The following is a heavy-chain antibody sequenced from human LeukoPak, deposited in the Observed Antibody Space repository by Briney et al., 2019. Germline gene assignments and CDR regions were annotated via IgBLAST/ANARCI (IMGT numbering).Heavy chain of an antibody. CDR1: GFTFSEYA. CDR2: ISSSGSTK. Sequence: GGSLRLPCAASGFTFSEYAMSWVRQAPGKGLDWVSYISSSGSTKNYAGSVKGRFTISRDNAKNSLYLQMNSLRAEDTAVYYCARVDCSSTSCYEFDYWGQGTLVIVSS. D-gene: IGHD2-2*01. CDR3: ARVDCSSTSCYEFDY. V-gene: IGHV3-11*04. J-gene: IGHJ4*02.